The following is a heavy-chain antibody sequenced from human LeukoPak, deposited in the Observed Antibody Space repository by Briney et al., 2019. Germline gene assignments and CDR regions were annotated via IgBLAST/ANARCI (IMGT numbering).Heavy chain of an antibody. CDR3: AREDWDDTDTFDI. V-gene: IGHV4-39*07. Sequence: SETLSLTCTVSGGSFSSSSFYWAWIRQPPGKGLEWIGTIDSSGSTFSNPSLRSRVTISVDTSKNQFYLTLDSVTAADTAMYYCAREDWDDTDTFDIWGPGTMVTVSS. CDR2: IDSSGST. D-gene: IGHD1-26*01. CDR1: GGSFSSSSFY. J-gene: IGHJ3*02.